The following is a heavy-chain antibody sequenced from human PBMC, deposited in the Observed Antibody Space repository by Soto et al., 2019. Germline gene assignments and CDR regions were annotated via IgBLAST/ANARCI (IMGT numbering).Heavy chain of an antibody. Sequence: GGSLRLSCAASGFTFSDAWMSWVRQAPGKGLEWVGRIKSKSDGGTTDYTTPVKGRFTISRDDSENTLYLQMHSLKTEDTAVYYCATTYGSGPWGQGTLVTVSS. D-gene: IGHD3-10*01. V-gene: IGHV3-15*01. CDR3: ATTYGSGP. J-gene: IGHJ5*02. CDR1: GFTFSDAW. CDR2: IKSKSDGGTT.